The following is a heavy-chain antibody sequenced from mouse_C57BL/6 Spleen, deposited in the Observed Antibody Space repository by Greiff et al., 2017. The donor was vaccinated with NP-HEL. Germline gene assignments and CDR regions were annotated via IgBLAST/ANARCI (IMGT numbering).Heavy chain of an antibody. D-gene: IGHD3-2*02. CDR3: ARERDSSGYGGAMDY. V-gene: IGHV5-4*01. Sequence: EVQVVESGGGLVKPGGSLKLSCAASGFTFSSYAMSWVRQTPEKRLEWVATISDGGSYTYYPANVKGRFTISRDNAKNNLYLQMSHLKSEDTAMYYCARERDSSGYGGAMDYWGQGTSVTVSS. CDR2: ISDGGSYT. CDR1: GFTFSSYA. J-gene: IGHJ4*01.